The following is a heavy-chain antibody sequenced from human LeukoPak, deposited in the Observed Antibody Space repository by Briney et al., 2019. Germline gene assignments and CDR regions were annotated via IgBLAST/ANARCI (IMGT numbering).Heavy chain of an antibody. Sequence: PGGSLRLSCAGSGFTFRNSPLHWVRQGPGKGLEWLAVISNDWTKKYHADAVKGRFTISRDDSKNTVYLEMNSLRAEDTAVYYCARVLGWVARGGFESWGQGTLVTVSS. CDR3: ARVLGWVARGGFES. J-gene: IGHJ4*02. CDR2: ISNDWTKK. D-gene: IGHD3/OR15-3a*01. CDR1: GFTFRNSP. V-gene: IGHV3-30-3*01.